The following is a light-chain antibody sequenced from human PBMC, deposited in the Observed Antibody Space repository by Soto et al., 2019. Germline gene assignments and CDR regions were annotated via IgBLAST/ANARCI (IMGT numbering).Light chain of an antibody. CDR3: QQYYSYPPWT. Sequence: AIRMTQSPSSFSASTGDRVTITCRASQGISSYLAWYQQKPGKAPKLLIYAASPLQSGVPSRFSGSGSGTDFTLTISCLQSEDFATYYCQQYYSYPPWTFGQGTKVEI. J-gene: IGKJ1*01. CDR1: QGISSY. CDR2: AAS. V-gene: IGKV1-8*01.